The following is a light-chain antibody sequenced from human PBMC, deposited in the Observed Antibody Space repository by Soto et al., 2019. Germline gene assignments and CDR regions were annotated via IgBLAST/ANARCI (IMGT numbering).Light chain of an antibody. CDR2: EVS. J-gene: IGLJ3*02. Sequence: QSALTQPPSASGSPGQSVTISCTGTSSDVGAYKYVCWYQQYPGKAPKLMIYEVSRRPSGVPDRFSGSKSGNTASLTVSGLQAEDEADYYCTSYAGSNIWVFGGGTKLTVL. CDR3: TSYAGSNIWV. V-gene: IGLV2-8*01. CDR1: SSDVGAYKY.